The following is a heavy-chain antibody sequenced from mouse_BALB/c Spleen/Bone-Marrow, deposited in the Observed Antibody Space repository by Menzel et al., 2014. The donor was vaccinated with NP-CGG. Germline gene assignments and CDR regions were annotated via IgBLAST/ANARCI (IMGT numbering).Heavy chain of an antibody. Sequence: EVHLVESGGGLVKPGGSLKLSCAASGFTFSSYGMSWVRQTPEKRLEWVATISSGGSYTYYPDSVKGRFTISRDNAKNTLYLQMSSLRSEDTAMYYCARDGLDYWGQGTTLTVSS. CDR2: ISSGGSYT. CDR3: ARDGLDY. J-gene: IGHJ2*01. CDR1: GFTFSSYG. V-gene: IGHV5-6*01. D-gene: IGHD3-1*01.